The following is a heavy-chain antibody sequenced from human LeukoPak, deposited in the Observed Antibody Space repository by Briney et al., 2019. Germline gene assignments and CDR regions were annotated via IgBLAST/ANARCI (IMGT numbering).Heavy chain of an antibody. D-gene: IGHD5-18*01. V-gene: IGHV3-48*03. J-gene: IGHJ4*02. CDR2: ISSSGSTI. CDR3: AQIYTYGSSQFDY. CDR1: GFTFSNYE. Sequence: GSLQLSCAASGFTFSNYEMNWVRQAPGKGLEWVSYISSSGSTIYYADSVKGRFTISRDNAKNSLYLQMNSLRAEDTAVYYCAQIYTYGSSQFDYWGQGTLVTVSS.